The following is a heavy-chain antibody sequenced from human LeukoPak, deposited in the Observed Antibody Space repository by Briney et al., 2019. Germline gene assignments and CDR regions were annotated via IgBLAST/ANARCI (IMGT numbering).Heavy chain of an antibody. CDR3: ASHIVAAQFDY. D-gene: IGHD6-6*01. CDR2: ISTYNGNT. J-gene: IGHJ4*02. CDR1: GYTFTSYY. V-gene: IGHV1-18*04. Sequence: ASVKVSCKASGYTFTSYYMHWVRQAPGQGLEWMGWISTYNGNTNYAQKLQDRVTMTTDTSTSTAYMELRSLRSDDTAVYYCASHIVAAQFDYWGQGTLVTVSS.